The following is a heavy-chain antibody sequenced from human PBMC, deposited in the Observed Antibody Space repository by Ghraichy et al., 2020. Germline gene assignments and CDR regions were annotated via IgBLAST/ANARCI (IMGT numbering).Heavy chain of an antibody. CDR1: GFTFSSSW. CDR2: IKFDGSATH. Sequence: GGSLRLSCAASGFTFSSSWMTWIRQAPGKGLEWVAIIKFDGSATHYYVDSVKGRFTISRDNAKNSLYLQMSSLTGEDTAVYYCARDGWNQLYICDCWGQGTLVTVSS. J-gene: IGHJ4*02. D-gene: IGHD1-1*01. V-gene: IGHV3-7*01. CDR3: ARDGWNQLYICDC.